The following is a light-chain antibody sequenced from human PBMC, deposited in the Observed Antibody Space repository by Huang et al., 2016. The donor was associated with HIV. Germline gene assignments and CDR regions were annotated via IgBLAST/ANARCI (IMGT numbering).Light chain of an antibody. Sequence: DIQMTQSPSFLSASLGDSVTITCRTSQDIGTYLNWYQQRPGKAPNLLIHGSSNLQGGVPSRFSGGGSGAEFTLTSNGLQAEDFAMYYCHQSYTFSSFGRGTRLDIK. V-gene: IGKV1-39*01. CDR2: GSS. J-gene: IGKJ5*01. CDR1: QDIGTY. CDR3: HQSYTFSS.